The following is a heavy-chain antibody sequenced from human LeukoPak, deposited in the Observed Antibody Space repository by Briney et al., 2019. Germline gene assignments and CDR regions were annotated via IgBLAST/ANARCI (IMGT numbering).Heavy chain of an antibody. CDR3: ARDRTLFDY. J-gene: IGHJ4*02. V-gene: IGHV7-4-1*02. CDR1: GYTFTGYY. D-gene: IGHD1-14*01. Sequence: ASVKVSCKASGYTFTGYYMHWVRQAPGQGLEWMGWINTNTGNPTYAQGFTGRFVFSLDTSVSTAYLQISSLKTEDTAVYYCARDRTLFDYWGQGTLVTVSS. CDR2: INTNTGNP.